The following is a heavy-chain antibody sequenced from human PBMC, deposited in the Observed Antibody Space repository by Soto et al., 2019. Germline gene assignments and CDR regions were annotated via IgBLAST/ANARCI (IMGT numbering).Heavy chain of an antibody. Sequence: SGPTLVNPTQSLTLTCTFSGFSLSTRGLGVGWIRQPPGKALEWLALIYCNDDKRYSPSLKSRLSITKDTSKNKVVLTMTNMDPMDTATYFCAHRPPSRRDYWRQATLVTVS. V-gene: IGHV2-5*01. CDR1: GFSLSTRGLG. CDR2: IYCNDDK. CDR3: AHRPPSRRDY. J-gene: IGHJ4*02.